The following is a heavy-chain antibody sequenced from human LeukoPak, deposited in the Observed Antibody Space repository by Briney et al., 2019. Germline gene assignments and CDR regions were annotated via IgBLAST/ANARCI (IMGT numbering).Heavy chain of an antibody. Sequence: ASVKVSCKASGYTFTSYGISWVRQAPGQGLEWMGWISAYNGNTNYAQKLQGRVTMTTDTSTSTAYMKLRSLRSDDTAVYYCARDLRMTTAGFFDYWGQGTLVTVSS. CDR1: GYTFTSYG. V-gene: IGHV1-18*01. J-gene: IGHJ4*02. D-gene: IGHD4-17*01. CDR2: ISAYNGNT. CDR3: ARDLRMTTAGFFDY.